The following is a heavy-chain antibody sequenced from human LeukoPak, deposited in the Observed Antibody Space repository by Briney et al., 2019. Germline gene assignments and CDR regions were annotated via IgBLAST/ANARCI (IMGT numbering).Heavy chain of an antibody. D-gene: IGHD3-10*01. Sequence: GGSLRLSCAASGFTFSSYAMSWVRQAPGKGLEWVSAISGSGGSTYYADSVKGRFTISRDNSKNTLYLQMNSLRDEDTAVYYCAKAVVRGVNAFDIWGQGTMVTVSS. V-gene: IGHV3-23*01. CDR1: GFTFSSYA. CDR3: AKAVVRGVNAFDI. CDR2: ISGSGGST. J-gene: IGHJ3*02.